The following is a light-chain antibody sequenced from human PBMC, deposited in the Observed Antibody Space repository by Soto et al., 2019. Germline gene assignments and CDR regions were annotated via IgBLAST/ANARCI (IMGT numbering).Light chain of an antibody. V-gene: IGKV2-28*01. CDR3: MHHLEPPLT. CDR1: QSLLNSNGYQC. J-gene: IGKJ5*01. CDR2: LGP. Sequence: EIVVTQSPLSLPVTPGEPASISCKSSQSLLNSNGYQCLDCYLQKPGQSPPLLIYLGPNRASGVPDRFSGSGAGTDFTRKIRRVESEDVGVYCCMHHLEPPLTFGQGTRLEIK.